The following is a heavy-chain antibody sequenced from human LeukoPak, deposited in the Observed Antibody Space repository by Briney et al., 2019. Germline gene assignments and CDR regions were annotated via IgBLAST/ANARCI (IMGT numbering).Heavy chain of an antibody. V-gene: IGHV1-2*02. Sequence: GASVKVSCKASGYTFTGYSMHWVRQAPGQGLEWMGWINPDSGGTNYAQKFQGRVTMTRDTSIRTAYMELSRLRSDDTAVYYCATYEPTNNYDRSGYGNAFEIWGHGTMVTVSS. CDR3: ATYEPTNNYDRSGYGNAFEI. J-gene: IGHJ3*02. CDR1: GYTFTGYS. D-gene: IGHD3-22*01. CDR2: INPDSGGT.